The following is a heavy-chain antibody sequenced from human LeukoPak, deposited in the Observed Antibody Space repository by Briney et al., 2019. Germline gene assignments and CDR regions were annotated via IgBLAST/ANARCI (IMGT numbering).Heavy chain of an antibody. CDR1: GGSISSYY. CDR3: ARGGYYYDSSGTIDY. CDR2: IYYSGST. D-gene: IGHD3-22*01. Sequence: SETLSLTCTVSGGSISSYYWSWIRQPPGKGLEWIGYIYYSGSTNYNPSLKSRVTISVDTSKNQFSLKLSSVTAADTAVYHCARGGYYYDSSGTIDYWGQGTLVTVSS. V-gene: IGHV4-59*01. J-gene: IGHJ4*02.